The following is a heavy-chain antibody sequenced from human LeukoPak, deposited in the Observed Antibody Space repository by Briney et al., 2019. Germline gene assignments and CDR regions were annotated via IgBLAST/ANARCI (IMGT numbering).Heavy chain of an antibody. J-gene: IGHJ6*02. Sequence: PGGSLRLSCAASGFTFSSYSMNWVRKAPGKGLEWVSSISSNSSYIYYADSVKGRFTISRDNAKNSLYLQMNSLRAEDTAVYYCARARNYDFWSGPVSRDYYGMDVWGQGTTVTVSS. D-gene: IGHD3-3*01. CDR2: ISSNSSYI. CDR1: GFTFSSYS. CDR3: ARARNYDFWSGPVSRDYYGMDV. V-gene: IGHV3-21*01.